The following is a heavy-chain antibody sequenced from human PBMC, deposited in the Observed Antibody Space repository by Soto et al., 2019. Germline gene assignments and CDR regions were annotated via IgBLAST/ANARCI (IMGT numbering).Heavy chain of an antibody. Sequence: EVQLVESGGGLVQPGGSMRLSCAASGFSFSVSSMHWVRQASGKGLEWLDRIRSKASNYATTYSESVRGRFIISRDDSQDTMFLQMNSLRTEDTAMYYCAIEAAGFGHWGQGTLVTVSS. CDR3: AIEAAGFGH. CDR1: GFSFSVSS. J-gene: IGHJ4*02. D-gene: IGHD6-13*01. V-gene: IGHV3-73*01. CDR2: IRSKASNYAT.